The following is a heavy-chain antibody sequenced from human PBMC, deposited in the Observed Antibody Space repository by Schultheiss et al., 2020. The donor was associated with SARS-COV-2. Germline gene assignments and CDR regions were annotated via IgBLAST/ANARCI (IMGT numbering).Heavy chain of an antibody. J-gene: IGHJ6*02. CDR2: IWYDGSNK. V-gene: IGHV3-33*08. Sequence: GGSLRLSCAASGFTFSSYGMHWVRQAPGKGLEWVAVIWYDGSNKYYADSVKGRFTISRDNSKNTLYLQMNSLRAEDTAVYYCAATTVTVTRDYYGMDVWGQGATGTGSS. CDR3: AATTVTVTRDYYGMDV. CDR1: GFTFSSYG. D-gene: IGHD4-17*01.